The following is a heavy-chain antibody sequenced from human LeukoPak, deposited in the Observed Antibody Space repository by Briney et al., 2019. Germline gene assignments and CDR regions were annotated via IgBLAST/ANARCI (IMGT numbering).Heavy chain of an antibody. V-gene: IGHV4-39*01. Sequence: NAAETLSLTCTVSGDSLSSDSYHWGWIRQPPGKGLEWIGSLHYSGDTYYNPSLKSRVTISGDMSKNQFSLRLTSVTAADTAVYYCASDNYWGQGTLVTVSS. D-gene: IGHD3-9*01. J-gene: IGHJ4*02. CDR3: ASDNY. CDR1: GDSLSSDSYH. CDR2: LHYSGDT.